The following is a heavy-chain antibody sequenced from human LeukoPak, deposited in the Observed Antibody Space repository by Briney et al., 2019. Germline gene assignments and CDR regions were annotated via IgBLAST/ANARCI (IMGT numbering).Heavy chain of an antibody. CDR2: INPSGGST. CDR3: ARDNSVEDTAWWFDP. J-gene: IGHJ5*02. CDR1: GYTFTSYY. D-gene: IGHD4-23*01. Sequence: ASVKVSCKASGYTFTSYYMHWVRQAPGQGLERMGIINPSGGSTSYAQKFQGRVTMTRDMYTSTDYMELSSLRSEDTAVYYCARDNSVEDTAWWFDPWGQGTLVTVSS. V-gene: IGHV1-46*01.